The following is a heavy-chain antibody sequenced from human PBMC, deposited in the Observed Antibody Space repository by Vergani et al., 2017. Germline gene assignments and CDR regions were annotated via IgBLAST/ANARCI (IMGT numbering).Heavy chain of an antibody. CDR2: ISYDGSNK. J-gene: IGHJ6*02. V-gene: IGHV3-30-3*01. D-gene: IGHD4-17*01. CDR3: ARGIGDLPPYYDYDGRDV. CDR1: GFTFCRYA. Sequence: QVQLVESGGGVVQPGRSLRLSCAASGFTFCRYAMHWVRQAPGKGLEWVEVISYDGSNKNYADSVKGRFTISRDNSKNTLYLQMNSLRAEDTAVYYCARGIGDLPPYYDYDGRDVWGQGP.